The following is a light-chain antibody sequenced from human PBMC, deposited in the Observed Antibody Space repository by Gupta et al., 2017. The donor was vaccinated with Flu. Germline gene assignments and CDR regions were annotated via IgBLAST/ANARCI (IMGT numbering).Light chain of an antibody. CDR2: EVS. V-gene: IGLV2-18*02. J-gene: IGLJ1*01. CDR1: GSDVGTYNR. CDR3: SAYTSSYTFV. Sequence: QSALNQPPSVSGSPGQSVTLSCTGTGSDVGTYNRVSWYRQPPGTTPKLIIYEVSNRPSGVPDRFSGSKSGNTASLTISGLQGEDEADYYCSAYTSSYTFVFGTGTKVTVL.